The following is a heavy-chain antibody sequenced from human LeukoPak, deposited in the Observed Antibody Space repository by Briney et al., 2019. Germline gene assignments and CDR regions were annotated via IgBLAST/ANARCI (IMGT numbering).Heavy chain of an antibody. CDR1: GFTFSSYA. Sequence: GRSLRLSCAASGFTFSSYAMHWVRQAPGKGLEWVAVISYDGSNKYYADSVKGRFTISRDNSKNTLYLQMNSLRAEDTAVYYCAKARSAYFDYWGQGTLVTVSS. V-gene: IGHV3-30-3*01. J-gene: IGHJ4*02. CDR2: ISYDGSNK. CDR3: AKARSAYFDY. D-gene: IGHD1-26*01.